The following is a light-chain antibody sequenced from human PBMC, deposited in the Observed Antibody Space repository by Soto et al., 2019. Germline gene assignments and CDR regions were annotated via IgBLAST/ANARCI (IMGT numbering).Light chain of an antibody. J-gene: IGKJ1*01. Sequence: DIHMTQSPSTLSASVGDRVTITCRASQSISSWLAWYQQKPGKAPKLLIYKASSLESGVPSRFSGSGSGTEFTLTISSLQTDDFATYYCQKYNNYSGTFGQGTKVEIK. CDR2: KAS. V-gene: IGKV1-5*03. CDR1: QSISSW. CDR3: QKYNNYSGT.